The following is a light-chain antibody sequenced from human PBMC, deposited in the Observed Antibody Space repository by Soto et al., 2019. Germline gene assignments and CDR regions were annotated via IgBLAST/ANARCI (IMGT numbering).Light chain of an antibody. CDR2: GAS. Sequence: DIVLTQSPGTLSLSPGERATLSCRANQSVSSSYLAWYQQKPGQAPRLLIYGASSRATGIPDRFSGSGSGTDFTLTISRLEPEDFAVYYCQQYGSPWWTFGQGTKVEIK. CDR1: QSVSSSY. CDR3: QQYGSPWWT. V-gene: IGKV3-20*01. J-gene: IGKJ1*01.